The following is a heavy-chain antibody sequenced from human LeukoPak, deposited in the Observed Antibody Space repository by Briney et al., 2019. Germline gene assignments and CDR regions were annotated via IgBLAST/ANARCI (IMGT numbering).Heavy chain of an antibody. CDR1: GYTFTGYY. V-gene: IGHV1-2*04. CDR3: ARGEAPRYYYYGMDV. CDR2: INPNSGGT. J-gene: IGHJ6*02. Sequence: ASVKVSCKASGYTFTGYYMHWVRQAPGQGLEWMGWINPNSGGTNYAQKFQGWVTMTRDTSISTAYMELSGLRSDDAAVYYCARGEAPRYYYYGMDVWGQGTTVTVSS.